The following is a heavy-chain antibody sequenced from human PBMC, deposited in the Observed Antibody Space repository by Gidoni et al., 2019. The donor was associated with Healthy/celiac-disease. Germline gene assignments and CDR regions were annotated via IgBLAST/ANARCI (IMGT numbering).Heavy chain of an antibody. J-gene: IGHJ6*02. D-gene: IGHD3-10*01. CDR1: GGSISSYY. CDR2: VYYSGST. V-gene: IGHV4-59*01. Sequence: QVQLQESGPGLVKPSETLSLTCTVPGGSISSYYWRWIRQPPGKGREWIGYVYYSGSTNYNPSLKSRVTISVDTSKNQLSLKLSAVTAADTAVYYCARDTTMGRYGMDVWGQGTTVTGSS. CDR3: ARDTTMGRYGMDV.